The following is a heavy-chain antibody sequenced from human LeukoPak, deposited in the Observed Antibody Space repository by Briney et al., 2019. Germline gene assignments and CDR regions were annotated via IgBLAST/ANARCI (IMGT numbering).Heavy chain of an antibody. J-gene: IGHJ4*02. D-gene: IGHD3-22*01. V-gene: IGHV3-21*04. CDR1: GFTFSSYS. CDR2: ISSSSSYI. Sequence: GGSLRLSCAASGFTFSSYSMNWVCQAPGKGLEWVSSISSSSSYIYYADSVKGRFTISRDNAKNSLYLQMNSLRAEDTALYHCARVPYYYDSSGSKGPFDYWGQGTLVTVSS. CDR3: ARVPYYYDSSGSKGPFDY.